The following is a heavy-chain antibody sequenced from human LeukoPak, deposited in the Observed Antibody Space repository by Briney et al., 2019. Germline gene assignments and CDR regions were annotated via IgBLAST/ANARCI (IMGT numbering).Heavy chain of an antibody. CDR2: ITAPGDAT. J-gene: IGHJ4*02. CDR3: AKAFGNNGYFQLPIDF. D-gene: IGHD3-22*01. V-gene: IGHV3-23*01. CDR1: GFNFNSNA. Sequence: AGGSLRLSCATSGFNFNSNAMIWVRQAPGKGLECVSAITAPGDATYYADSVKGRFSISRDNSKNTLYLLLNSLRVEDTALYYCAKAFGNNGYFQLPIDFWGQGTLVTVSS.